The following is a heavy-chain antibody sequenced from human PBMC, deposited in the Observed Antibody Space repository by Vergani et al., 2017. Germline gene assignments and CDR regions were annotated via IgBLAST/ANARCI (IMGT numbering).Heavy chain of an antibody. V-gene: IGHV1-46*03. Sequence: QVHLVQSGAEVKKPGASVRLSCRASGYLVGDFLIHWVRQVPGQGPESMGVLNVRGGSATYGRKFRDRIALTRDMSTSTMFLQLSSLESADTDVYYCARASSSAWCLDHWGQGTPVTVSS. CDR2: LNVRGGSA. D-gene: IGHD6-19*01. CDR1: GYLVGDFL. CDR3: ARASSSAWCLDH. J-gene: IGHJ4*02.